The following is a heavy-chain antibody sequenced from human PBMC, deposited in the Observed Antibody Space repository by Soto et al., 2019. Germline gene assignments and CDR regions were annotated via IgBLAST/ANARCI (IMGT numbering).Heavy chain of an antibody. CDR3: TTVGNPPLVYYYYYGMDV. CDR2: IKSKTDGGTT. V-gene: IGHV3-15*01. D-gene: IGHD6-13*01. Sequence: GGSLRLSCAASGFTFSNAWMSWVRQAPGKGLEWVGRIKSKTDGGTTDYAAPVKGRFTISRDDSKNTLYLQMNSLKTEDTAVYYCTTVGNPPLVYYYYYGMDVWGQGTTVTVSS. CDR1: GFTFSNAW. J-gene: IGHJ6*02.